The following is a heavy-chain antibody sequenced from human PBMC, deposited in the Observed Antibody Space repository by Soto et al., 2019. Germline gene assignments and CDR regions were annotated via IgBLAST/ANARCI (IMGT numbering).Heavy chain of an antibody. CDR1: GGSISSSSYY. J-gene: IGHJ4*02. Sequence: PSETLSLTCTVSGGSISSSSYYWGWIRQPPGKGLEWIGSIYYSGSTYYNPSLKSRVTISVDTSKNQFSLKLSSVTAADTAVYYCATGGGNYYDSSGYRPYWGQGTLVTVS. CDR2: IYYSGST. CDR3: ATGGGNYYDSSGYRPY. D-gene: IGHD3-22*01. V-gene: IGHV4-39*01.